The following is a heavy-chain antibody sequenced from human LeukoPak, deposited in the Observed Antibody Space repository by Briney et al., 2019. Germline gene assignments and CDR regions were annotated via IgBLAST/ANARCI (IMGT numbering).Heavy chain of an antibody. J-gene: IGHJ4*02. D-gene: IGHD3-22*01. CDR3: TRVTYYYDNSGYFHFDS. Sequence: KSGGSLRLSCTTSGFTFGDYAMSWARQAPGKGLEWVSFIRRKAHGGTTEYAASVKGRFSSSRDDSKSIAYPQMNSLKTEDTAVYFCTRVTYYYDNSGYFHFDSWGQGSLVTVSS. CDR2: IRRKAHGGTT. CDR1: GFTFGDYA. V-gene: IGHV3-49*04.